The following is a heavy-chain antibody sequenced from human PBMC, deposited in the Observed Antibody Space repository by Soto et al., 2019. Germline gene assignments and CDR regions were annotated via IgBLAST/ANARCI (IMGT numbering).Heavy chain of an antibody. V-gene: IGHV3-30*18. Sequence: QVQLVESGGGVVQPGRSLRLSCAASGFTFSSYGMHWVRQAPGKGLEWVAVISYDGSNKYYADSVKGRFTISRDNSKNTLYLQMNSLRAEDTAVYYCAKDLGRMETYYDFWGGPPDYGMDVWGQGTTVTVSS. D-gene: IGHD3-3*01. CDR1: GFTFSSYG. CDR3: AKDLGRMETYYDFWGGPPDYGMDV. CDR2: ISYDGSNK. J-gene: IGHJ6*02.